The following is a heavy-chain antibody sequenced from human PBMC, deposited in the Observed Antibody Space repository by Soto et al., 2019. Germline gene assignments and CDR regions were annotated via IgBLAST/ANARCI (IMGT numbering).Heavy chain of an antibody. CDR2: ISGSGGST. CDR3: AKWTNSENYDFWSGYYNKIDYYYYSMDV. J-gene: IGHJ6*02. V-gene: IGHV3-23*01. Sequence: GGSLRLSCAASGFTFSSYAMSWVRQAPGKGLEWVSAISGSGGSTYYADSVKGRFTISRDNSKNTLYLQMNSLRAEDTAVYYCAKWTNSENYDFWSGYYNKIDYYYYSMDVWGQGTTVTVSS. D-gene: IGHD3-3*01. CDR1: GFTFSSYA.